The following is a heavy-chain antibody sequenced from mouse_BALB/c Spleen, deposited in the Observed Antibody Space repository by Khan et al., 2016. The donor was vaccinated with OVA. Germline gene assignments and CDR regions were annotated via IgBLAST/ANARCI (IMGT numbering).Heavy chain of an antibody. Sequence: EVKLLESGPGLVKPSQSLSLTCTVTGYSITSGYGWNWIRQFPGNKLEWMGYISYSGSTNYNPSLKSRISNTRDTAQNQFFLQLNSVTTEDTATYYCARTARIKYWGQGTTLTVSS. J-gene: IGHJ2*01. CDR1: GYSITSGYG. CDR3: ARTARIKY. D-gene: IGHD1-2*01. CDR2: ISYSGST. V-gene: IGHV3-2*02.